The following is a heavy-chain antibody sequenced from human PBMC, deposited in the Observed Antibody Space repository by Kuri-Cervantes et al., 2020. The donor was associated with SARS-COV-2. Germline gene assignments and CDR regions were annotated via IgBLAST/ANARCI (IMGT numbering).Heavy chain of an antibody. V-gene: IGHV1-18*01. J-gene: IGHJ3*02. CDR2: ISASKGNP. CDR3: ARRSGSSVHEDAFDI. D-gene: IGHD2-15*01. Sequence: ASVKVSCKASGYTFTSYGISWVRQAPGQGLEWMGWISASKGNPNYAQKVQGRVTVTTDTSTSTAYMELRSLRSDDTAVYYCARRSGSSVHEDAFDIWGQGTMVTVSS. CDR1: GYTFTSYG.